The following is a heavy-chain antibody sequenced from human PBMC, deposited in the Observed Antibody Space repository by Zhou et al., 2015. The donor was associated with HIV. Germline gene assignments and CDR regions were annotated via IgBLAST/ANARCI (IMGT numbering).Heavy chain of an antibody. Sequence: EVQLVESGGGLVRPGGSLRLSCTTSGFTFNRYWMTWVRRTPEKGLEWVATIKEDESQKYYLESLRGRFTIGRDNTRSVVHLHVDTVTVEDTAIYYCVRDGRDHNILSVSNYFDPWGQGTLVTVSS. J-gene: IGHJ5*02. CDR3: VRDGRDHNILSVSNYFDP. V-gene: IGHV3-7*03. CDR1: GFTFNRYW. CDR2: IKEDESQK. D-gene: IGHD5/OR15-5a*01.